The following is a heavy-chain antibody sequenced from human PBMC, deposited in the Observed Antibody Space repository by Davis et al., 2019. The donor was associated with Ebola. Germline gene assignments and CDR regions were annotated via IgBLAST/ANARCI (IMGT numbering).Heavy chain of an antibody. V-gene: IGHV4-39*01. Sequence: MPSETLSLTCAVSGVSISTSHFLWGWIRQPPGKGLAWVGSVYYSGLTYYNLSLKSRLTISLDTSKNRFALNLSSVTAADAALYYCVRLTSHWVQPYYALDVWGQGATVTVSS. CDR2: VYYSGLT. J-gene: IGHJ6*02. CDR1: GVSISTSHFL. D-gene: IGHD3-16*01. CDR3: VRLTSHWVQPYYALDV.